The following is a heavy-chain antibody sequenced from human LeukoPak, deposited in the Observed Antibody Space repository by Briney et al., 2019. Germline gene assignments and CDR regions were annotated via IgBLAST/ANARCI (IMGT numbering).Heavy chain of an antibody. J-gene: IGHJ5*02. V-gene: IGHV4-59*01. CDR2: IYYSGST. Sequence: SSETLSLTCTVSGGSISSYYWSWIRQPPGKGLEWIGYIYYSGSTNYNPSLKSRVTISVDTSKNQFSLKLSSVTAADTAVYYCARVGASMVRGGGWFDPWGQGTLVTVSS. CDR1: GGSISSYY. CDR3: ARVGASMVRGGGWFDP. D-gene: IGHD3-10*01.